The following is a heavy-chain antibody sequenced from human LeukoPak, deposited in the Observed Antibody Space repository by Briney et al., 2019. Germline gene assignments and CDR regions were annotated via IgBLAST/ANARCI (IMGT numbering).Heavy chain of an antibody. J-gene: IGHJ4*02. D-gene: IGHD3-3*01. CDR3: AKDRREHSLEGSFDN. V-gene: IGHV3-30*02. CDR1: GFTFSSYA. Sequence: GGSLRLSCAASGFTFSSYAMHWVRQAPGKGLEWVAFIWYDGSNKDYTDSVKGRFTISRDNAKNRLHLQMNSLRAEDTAIYYCAKDRREHSLEGSFDNWGQGTLVTVSS. CDR2: IWYDGSNK.